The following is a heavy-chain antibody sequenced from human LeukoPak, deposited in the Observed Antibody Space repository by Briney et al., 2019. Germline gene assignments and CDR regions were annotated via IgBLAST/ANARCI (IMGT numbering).Heavy chain of an antibody. D-gene: IGHD4-23*01. CDR3: AKAGGGNSPAIDY. V-gene: IGHV3-15*01. CDR1: GFTFSNAW. CDR2: IKSKPDGGTT. Sequence: GGSLRLSCAASGFTFSNAWMRWVRQAPGKGLEWVGRIKSKPDGGTTEYPAPVKGRFTISRDNSKNTLYLQMNSLRAEDTAVYYCAKAGGGNSPAIDYWGQGTLVTVSS. J-gene: IGHJ4*02.